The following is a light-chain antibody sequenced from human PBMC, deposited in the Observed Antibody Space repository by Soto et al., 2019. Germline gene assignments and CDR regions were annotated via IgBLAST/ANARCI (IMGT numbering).Light chain of an antibody. V-gene: IGKV3-20*01. Sequence: IVLTQSPGTLSLSPWERATLSCRASQSVSSNYLAWYQQKPGQAPRLLIYGASSRATGIPDRFSGSGSGTDFTLTISRLEPEDFAVYYCQQYGSSPRTFGQGTKVDIK. CDR1: QSVSSNY. CDR3: QQYGSSPRT. CDR2: GAS. J-gene: IGKJ1*01.